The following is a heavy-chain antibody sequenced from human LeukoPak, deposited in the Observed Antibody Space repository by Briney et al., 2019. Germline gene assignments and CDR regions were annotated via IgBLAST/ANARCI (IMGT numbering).Heavy chain of an antibody. CDR2: INAGNGNT. V-gene: IGHV1-3*01. D-gene: IGHD5-18*01. Sequence: ASVKVSCKASGYTFTGYAMHWVRQAPGQRLEWMGWINAGNGNTKYSQKFQGRVTITRDTSASTAYMELSSLRSEDTAVYYCAREDSYGYSSTYYWGQGTLVTVSS. J-gene: IGHJ4*02. CDR3: AREDSYGYSSTYY. CDR1: GYTFTGYA.